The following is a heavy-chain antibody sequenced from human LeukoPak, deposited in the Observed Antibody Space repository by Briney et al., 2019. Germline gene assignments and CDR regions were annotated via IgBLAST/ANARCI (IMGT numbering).Heavy chain of an antibody. D-gene: IGHD6-19*01. CDR1: GFTFKIYG. V-gene: IGHV3-30*02. CDR3: AYSSLST. CDR2: IRYDGSNK. Sequence: PGGSLRLSCAASGFTFKIYGMHWVRQAPGKGLEWVSFIRYDGSNKYYADSVKGRFAISRDNSKNTLYLQMNSLRAEDTAVYYCAYSSLSTWGQGTLVTVSS. J-gene: IGHJ4*02.